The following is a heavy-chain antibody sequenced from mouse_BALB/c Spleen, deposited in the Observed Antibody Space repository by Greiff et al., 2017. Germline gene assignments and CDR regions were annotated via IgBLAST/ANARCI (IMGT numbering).Heavy chain of an antibody. V-gene: IGHV5-4*02. CDR1: GFTFSDYY. D-gene: IGHD2-4*01. J-gene: IGHJ4*01. CDR2: ISDGGSYT. Sequence: EVKLVESGGGLVKPGGSLKLSCAASGFTFSDYYMYWVRRTPEKRLEWVATISDGGSYTYYPDSVKGRFTISRDNAKNNLYLQMSSLKSEDTAMYYCARGAMITRGHYYAMDYWGQGTSVTVSS. CDR3: ARGAMITRGHYYAMDY.